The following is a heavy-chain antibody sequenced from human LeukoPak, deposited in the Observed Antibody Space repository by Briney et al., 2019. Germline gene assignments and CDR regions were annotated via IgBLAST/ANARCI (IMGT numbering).Heavy chain of an antibody. CDR3: ERHAIYYFDY. CDR2: IYYSGST. J-gene: IGHJ4*02. V-gene: IGHV4-39*01. CDR1: GGSISSSSYY. Sequence: SETLSLTCTVSGGSISSSSYYWGWIRQPPGKGLEWIGSIYYSGSTYYNPSLKSRVTISVDTSKNQFSLKLSSVTAADTAVYYCERHAIYYFDYWGQGTLVTVPS. D-gene: IGHD3-9*01.